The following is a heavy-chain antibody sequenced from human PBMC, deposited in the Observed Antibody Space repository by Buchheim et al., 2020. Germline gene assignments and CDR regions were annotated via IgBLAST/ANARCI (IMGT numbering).Heavy chain of an antibody. CDR2: ISYDGSNK. CDR1: GFTFSSYG. J-gene: IGHJ4*02. D-gene: IGHD3-22*01. CDR3: AKDPMVFLDYYDSSGYYDY. V-gene: IGHV3-30*18. Sequence: QVQLVESGGGVVQPGRSLRLSCAASGFTFSSYGMHWVRQAPGKGLEWVAVISYDGSNKYYADSVKGRFTISRDNSKKTLYLQMNSLRAEDTAVYYCAKDPMVFLDYYDSSGYYDYWGQGAL.